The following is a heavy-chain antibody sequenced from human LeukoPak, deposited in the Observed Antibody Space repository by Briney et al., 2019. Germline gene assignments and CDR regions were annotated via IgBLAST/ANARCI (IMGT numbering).Heavy chain of an antibody. J-gene: IGHJ4*02. Sequence: SETLSLTCTVSGGSISGYYWTWMRQPAGRGLEWIGRIYSSDSIYSNPSLESRVTISLDESNNQFSLKLTSVTAADTAVYYCARGTEMTVIAGHYSFDQWGRGTLVSVSS. V-gene: IGHV4-4*07. D-gene: IGHD2-21*01. CDR3: ARGTEMTVIAGHYSFDQ. CDR2: IYSSDSI. CDR1: GGSISGYY.